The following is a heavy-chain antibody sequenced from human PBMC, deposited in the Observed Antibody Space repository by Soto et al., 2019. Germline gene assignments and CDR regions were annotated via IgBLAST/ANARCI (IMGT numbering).Heavy chain of an antibody. J-gene: IGHJ4*02. CDR1: GFTFSSYA. CDR2: ISSNGGST. V-gene: IGHV3-64*01. D-gene: IGHD3-10*01. Sequence: GGSLRLSCAASGFTFSSYAMHWVRQAPGKGLEYVSAISSNGGSTYYANSVKGRFTISRDNSKNTLYLQMGSLRAEDMAVYYCARDRAYYYGSGSDNLDYWGQGT. CDR3: ARDRAYYYGSGSDNLDY.